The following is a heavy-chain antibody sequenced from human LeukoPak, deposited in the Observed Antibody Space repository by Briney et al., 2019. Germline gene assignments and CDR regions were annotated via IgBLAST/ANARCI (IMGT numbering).Heavy chain of an antibody. V-gene: IGHV3-23*01. J-gene: IGHJ5*02. D-gene: IGHD2-2*01. CDR2: ISGSGGST. Sequence: GGSLRLSCAASGFTFSTYGMNWVRQAPGKGLEWVSAISGSGGSTYYADSVKGRFTISRDNSEKKLYLQMNSLRAEDTAVYYCAKDRHAPGRYCSSTSCLPFDPWGQGTLVTVSS. CDR1: GFTFSTYG. CDR3: AKDRHAPGRYCSSTSCLPFDP.